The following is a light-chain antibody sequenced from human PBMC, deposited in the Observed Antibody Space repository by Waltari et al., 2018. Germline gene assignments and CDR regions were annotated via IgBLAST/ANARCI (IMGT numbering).Light chain of an antibody. J-gene: IGLJ1*01. Sequence: QSALTQPASVSGSPGQSITTPCSGTDSDVGAYYFVSWYQQHPGKAPHPIIYEVSNRPSGISNRFSASKSGNTASLTISGLQAEDEADYYCSSYTTSSAPGVFGTGTRVTVL. V-gene: IGLV2-14*01. CDR2: EVS. CDR1: DSDVGAYYF. CDR3: SSYTTSSAPGV.